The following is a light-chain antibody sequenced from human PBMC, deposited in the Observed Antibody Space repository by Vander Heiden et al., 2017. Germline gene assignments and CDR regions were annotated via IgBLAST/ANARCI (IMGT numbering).Light chain of an antibody. CDR3: QQYDNLPLT. CDR1: QDIRNY. CDR2: DAS. Sequence: DIQMTQSPSSLSAFVGDRVTITCQASQDIRNYLNWYQQKPGKAPKLLIYDASNLETGVPSRFSGSGSGTDFTFTISSLQPEDIATYYYQQYDNLPLTFGEGTKVEIK. J-gene: IGKJ4*01. V-gene: IGKV1-33*01.